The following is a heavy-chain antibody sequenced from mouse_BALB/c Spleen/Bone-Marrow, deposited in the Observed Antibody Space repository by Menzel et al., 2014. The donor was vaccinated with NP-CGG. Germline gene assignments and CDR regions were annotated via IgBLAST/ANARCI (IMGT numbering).Heavy chain of an antibody. J-gene: IGHJ2*01. CDR1: GFTFSSFG. CDR2: ISSGSSTV. Sequence: EVQGVESGGGLVQPGGSRKLSCAASGFTFSSFGMHWVRQAPEKGLEWVAYISSGSSTVFYADTVKGRFTVSRDNPKNTLFLQMSSLRSEDTAMYYCAGSRGNFEDFDYWGQGTTLTVSS. V-gene: IGHV5-17*02. D-gene: IGHD2-1*01. CDR3: AGSRGNFEDFDY.